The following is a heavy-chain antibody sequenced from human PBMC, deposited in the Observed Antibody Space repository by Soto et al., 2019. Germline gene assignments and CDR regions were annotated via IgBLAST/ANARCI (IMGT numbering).Heavy chain of an antibody. CDR3: ARELRHGRGEAGAFDI. V-gene: IGHV4-31*03. Sequence: QVQLQESGPGLVKPSQTLSLTCTVSGGSINSGGYYWNWIRQHPGKGLEWIGYIYYSGSTYYNPSLKSRVTITVDTCKNQSSLKLSSVTAADTAVYYCARELRHGRGEAGAFDIWGQGTMVTVSS. CDR1: GGSINSGGYY. CDR2: IYYSGST. D-gene: IGHD3-10*01. J-gene: IGHJ3*02.